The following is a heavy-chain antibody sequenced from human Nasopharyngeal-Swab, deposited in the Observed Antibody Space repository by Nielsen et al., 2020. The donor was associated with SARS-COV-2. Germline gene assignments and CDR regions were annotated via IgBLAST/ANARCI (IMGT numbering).Heavy chain of an antibody. Sequence: SETLSLTCAVSGGSISSSNWWSWVRQPPGKGLEWIGEIYHSGSTNYNPSLKSRVTMSVDTSKNQFSLKLSSVTAAGTAVYYCARVYYDSSVWSFDYWGQGTLVTVSS. CDR2: IYHSGST. J-gene: IGHJ4*02. CDR1: GGSISSSNW. V-gene: IGHV4-4*02. CDR3: ARVYYDSSVWSFDY. D-gene: IGHD3-22*01.